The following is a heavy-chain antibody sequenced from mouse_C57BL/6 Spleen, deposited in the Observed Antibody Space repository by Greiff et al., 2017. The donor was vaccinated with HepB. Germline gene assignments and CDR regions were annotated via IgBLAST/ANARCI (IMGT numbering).Heavy chain of an antibody. CDR3: ARGGYYGVPYWYFDV. J-gene: IGHJ1*03. Sequence: SGPELVKPGASVKIPCKASGYTFTDYNMDWVKQSHGKSLEWIGDINPNNGGTIYNQKFKGKATLTVDKSSSTAYMERRSLTSEDTAVYYCARGGYYGVPYWYFDVWGTGTTVTVSS. CDR2: INPNNGGT. CDR1: GYTFTDYN. V-gene: IGHV1-18*01. D-gene: IGHD6-5*01.